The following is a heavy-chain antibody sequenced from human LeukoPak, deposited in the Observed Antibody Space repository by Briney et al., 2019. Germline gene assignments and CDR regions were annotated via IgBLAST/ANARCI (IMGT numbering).Heavy chain of an antibody. V-gene: IGHV1-69*05. D-gene: IGHD2-2*01. CDR3: ARKANEYALGWFDP. CDR2: IIPLFRTT. J-gene: IGHJ5*02. CDR1: GGNFRDYP. Sequence: ASVKVSCKTSGGNFRDYPITWVRQAPGQGLEWMGGIIPLFRTTNYAQKFQGRLTITTDESTSTAYMHLSSLRSEDTAVYYCARKANEYALGWFDPWGQGTLVTVSS.